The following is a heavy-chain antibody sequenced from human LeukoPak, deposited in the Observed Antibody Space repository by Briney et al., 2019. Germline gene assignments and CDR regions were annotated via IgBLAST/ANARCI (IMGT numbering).Heavy chain of an antibody. CDR2: IRSSGSTI. D-gene: IGHD1/OR15-1a*01. CDR3: AGDSERSNWNSGYNGFDP. J-gene: IGHJ5*02. V-gene: IGHV3-11*04. CDR1: GFTFSDYY. Sequence: PGGSLRLSCAASGFTFSDYYMGWIRQAPGKGLEWVSYIRSSGSTIYYADSVKGRFTISRDNAKNSLYLQMTRLTAEATGVYYCAGDSERSNWNSGYNGFDPWGQGTPVTVSS.